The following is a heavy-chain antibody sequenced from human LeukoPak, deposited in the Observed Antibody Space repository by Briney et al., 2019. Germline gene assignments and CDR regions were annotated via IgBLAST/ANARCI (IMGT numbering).Heavy chain of an antibody. J-gene: IGHJ4*02. D-gene: IGHD2-15*01. CDR2: ISYDGSNK. V-gene: IGHV3-30*04. Sequence: GGSLRLSCAASGITFSSYAMHWVRQAPGKGLEWVAVISYDGSNKYYADSVKGRFTISRDNSKNTLYLQMNSLRAEDTAVYYCAVGYCSGGSCYFVYWGQGTLVTVSS. CDR3: AVGYCSGGSCYFVY. CDR1: GITFSSYA.